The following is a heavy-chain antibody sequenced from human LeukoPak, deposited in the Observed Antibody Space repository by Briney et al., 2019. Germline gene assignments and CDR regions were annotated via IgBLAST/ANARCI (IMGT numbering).Heavy chain of an antibody. CDR1: GFTFSSYW. CDR2: IKQDGSEK. CDR3: ASSQWLRGVHDAFDI. Sequence: GGSLRLSCAASGFTFSSYWMSWVRQAPGKGLEWVANIKQDGSEKYYVDSVKGRFTISRDNAKNSLYLQMNSLRAEDTAVYYCASSQWLRGVHDAFDIWGQGTMVTVSS. D-gene: IGHD5-12*01. V-gene: IGHV3-7*01. J-gene: IGHJ3*02.